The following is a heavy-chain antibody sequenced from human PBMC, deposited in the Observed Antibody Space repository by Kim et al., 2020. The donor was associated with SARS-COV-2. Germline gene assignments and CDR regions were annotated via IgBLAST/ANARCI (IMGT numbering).Heavy chain of an antibody. CDR2: ISYDGSNK. CDR1: GFTFSSYG. Sequence: GGSLRLSCAASGFTFSSYGMHWVRQAPGKGLEWVAVISYDGSNKYYADSVKGRFTISRDNSKNTLYLQMNSLRAEDTAVYYCAKGGLGGYCSSTSCPDVWGQGTTVTVSS. V-gene: IGHV3-30*18. J-gene: IGHJ6*02. D-gene: IGHD2-2*01. CDR3: AKGGLGGYCSSTSCPDV.